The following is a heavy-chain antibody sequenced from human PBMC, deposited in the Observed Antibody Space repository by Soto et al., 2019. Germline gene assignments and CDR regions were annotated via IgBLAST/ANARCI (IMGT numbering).Heavy chain of an antibody. D-gene: IGHD6-13*01. CDR1: GGTFNVYT. Sequence: QVQLVQSGAEVKKPGSSVKVSCKASGGTFNVYTIIWVRQAPGQGLEWMGRIIPMLAITNYAQRFQGRVTLTSDTSTTTAYMELSSLTPEDTAVYYCALGSWSGETFDIWGQGTLVTVSS. CDR2: IIPMLAIT. V-gene: IGHV1-69*02. CDR3: ALGSWSGETFDI. J-gene: IGHJ3*02.